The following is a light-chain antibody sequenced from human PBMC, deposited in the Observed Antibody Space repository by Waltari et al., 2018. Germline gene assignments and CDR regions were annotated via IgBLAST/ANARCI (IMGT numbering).Light chain of an antibody. Sequence: DTVMTQSPAPLSLPPRERATLTCSANQRVSSRVAWYQQKPGQAPRRLIYGASTRATGIPARFSGSGSGTEFTLTNSSLQSEDFAVYYCQQYNNWPGTFGQGTKVEIK. J-gene: IGKJ1*01. V-gene: IGKV3-15*01. CDR2: GAS. CDR1: QRVSSR. CDR3: QQYNNWPGT.